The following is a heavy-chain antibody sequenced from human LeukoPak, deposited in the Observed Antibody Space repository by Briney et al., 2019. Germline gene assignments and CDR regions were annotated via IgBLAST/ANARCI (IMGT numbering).Heavy chain of an antibody. CDR2: IKQDASEK. V-gene: IGHV3-7*05. Sequence: GGSLRLSCAGSGITLSSYWMSWVRQAPGKGLEWVANIKQDASEKYFVDSLRGRFTISRDNAKNSLFLQMNSLRAEDTAVYYCVRDQGAFDMWGHGTMVTVSS. CDR3: VRDQGAFDM. J-gene: IGHJ3*02. CDR1: GITLSSYW.